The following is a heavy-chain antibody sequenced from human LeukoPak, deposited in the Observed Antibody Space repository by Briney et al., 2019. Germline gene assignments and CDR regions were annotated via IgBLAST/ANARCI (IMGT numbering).Heavy chain of an antibody. CDR1: GGTFSSYA. CDR2: IIPIFGTA. Sequence: GASVKVSCKASGGTFSSYAISWVRHAPGQGLEWMGGIIPIFGTAKYAQKFQGRVTITTDESASTAYMDLSNLRSEDTAVYYCARGRREHGAGSGIDYYYYYMDVWGEETTVTVSS. CDR3: ARGRREHGAGSGIDYYYYYMDV. D-gene: IGHD3-10*01. V-gene: IGHV1-69*05. J-gene: IGHJ6*03.